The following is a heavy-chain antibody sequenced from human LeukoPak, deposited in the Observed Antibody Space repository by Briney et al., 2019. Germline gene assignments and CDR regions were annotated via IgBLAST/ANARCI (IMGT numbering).Heavy chain of an antibody. D-gene: IGHD2-2*01. V-gene: IGHV3-30*02. CDR3: ANGGYRSSTSCYVWISDYYYYYMDV. CDR2: IRYDGSNK. CDR1: GFTFSSYG. J-gene: IGHJ6*03. Sequence: GGSLRLSCAASGFTFSSYGMHWVRQAPGKGLEWVAFIRYDGSNKYYADSVKGRFTISRDNSKNTLYLQMNSLRAEDTAVYYCANGGYRSSTSCYVWISDYYYYYMDVWGKGTTVTVSS.